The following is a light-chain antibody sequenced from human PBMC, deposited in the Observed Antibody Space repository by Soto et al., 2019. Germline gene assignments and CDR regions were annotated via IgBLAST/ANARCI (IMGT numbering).Light chain of an antibody. CDR1: QGIRND. V-gene: IGKV1-6*01. J-gene: IGKJ1*01. Sequence: AIQMTQSPSSLSASVGDRVTITCRASQGIRNDLGWYQQKPGKAPNLLIYAASNLESGFPSRFSGSGSGTDFTLTIISLQPEDFATYDCLQDYNFPRTFGQGTKLDIK. CDR3: LQDYNFPRT. CDR2: AAS.